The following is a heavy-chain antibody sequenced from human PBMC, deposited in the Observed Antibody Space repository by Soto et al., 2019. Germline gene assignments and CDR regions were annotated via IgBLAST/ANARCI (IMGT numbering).Heavy chain of an antibody. CDR1: GGSISSGGYY. V-gene: IGHV4-31*03. CDR2: IYYSGST. J-gene: IGHJ5*02. D-gene: IGHD1-7*01. Sequence: QVQLQESGPGLVKPSQTLSLTCTVSGGSISSGGYYWRWIRQHPGKGLEWIGYIYYSGSTYYNPSLKSRVTISVDPSTNQFPLKLSSVTSADTAVYDCAREQRITGTTGGWCDPCGQGTMVTVSS. CDR3: AREQRITGTTGGWCDP.